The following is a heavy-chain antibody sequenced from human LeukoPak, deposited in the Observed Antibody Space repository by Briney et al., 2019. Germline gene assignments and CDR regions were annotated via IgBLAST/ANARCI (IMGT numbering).Heavy chain of an antibody. CDR2: ISYDGSNY. D-gene: IGHD3-22*01. Sequence: GGSLRLSCAASGFTLKSYAMHWVRQAPGKGLEWVAFISYDGSNYYYTDSVKGRFTISRDNSNNTLYLQMISLRAEDTAVYYCARDPSTWFYYDTSGYSDVWGQGTLVSVSS. CDR1: GFTLKSYA. CDR3: ARDPSTWFYYDTSGYSDV. J-gene: IGHJ4*02. V-gene: IGHV3-30-3*01.